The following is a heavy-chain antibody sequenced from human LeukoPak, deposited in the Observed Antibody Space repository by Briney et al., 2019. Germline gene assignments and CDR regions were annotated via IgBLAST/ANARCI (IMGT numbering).Heavy chain of an antibody. Sequence: SETLSLTCAVYGGSFSGYYWSWIRQPPGKGLEWIGEINHSGSTNYNPSLKSRVTISVDTSKNQFSLKLSSVTAADTAVFYCARGYRSSLTRTERFDPWGQGTLVTVSS. V-gene: IGHV4-34*01. D-gene: IGHD2-15*01. CDR2: INHSGST. CDR3: ARGYRSSLTRTERFDP. J-gene: IGHJ5*02. CDR1: GGSFSGYY.